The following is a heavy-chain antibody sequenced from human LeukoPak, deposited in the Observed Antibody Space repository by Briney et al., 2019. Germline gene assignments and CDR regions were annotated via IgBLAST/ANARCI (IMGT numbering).Heavy chain of an antibody. D-gene: IGHD3-10*01. CDR1: GDSISSGYY. V-gene: IGHV4-38-2*02. J-gene: IGHJ5*02. CDR2: IYHTGST. Sequence: SETLSLTCTVSGDSISSGYYWGWIRPPPGRGLDWIGSIYHTGSTYYNPSLKSRVTISVDTSKNHFSLRLGSAAAADTALYYWAKVSGFGEPHNWFDPWGQGSRVSVPS. CDR3: AKVSGFGEPHNWFDP.